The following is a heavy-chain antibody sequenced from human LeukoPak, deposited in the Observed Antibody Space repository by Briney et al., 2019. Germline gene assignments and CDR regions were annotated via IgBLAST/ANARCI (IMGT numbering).Heavy chain of an antibody. Sequence: GGSLRLPCVASGFTFSSYWMTWVRQAPGKGLEWLANIKEDGSIQYYLDSVRGRFTISRDNAKTSVYLQLNSLRADDTAVYYCARDVWTGVAVSDYWGQGTLVAVSS. V-gene: IGHV3-7*01. CDR3: ARDVWTGVAVSDY. J-gene: IGHJ4*02. CDR1: GFTFSSYW. CDR2: IKEDGSIQ. D-gene: IGHD6-19*01.